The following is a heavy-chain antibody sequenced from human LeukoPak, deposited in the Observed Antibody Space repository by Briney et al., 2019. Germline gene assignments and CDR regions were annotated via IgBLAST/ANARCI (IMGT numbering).Heavy chain of an antibody. CDR2: INLGGGST. V-gene: IGHV1-46*01. CDR1: GYTFTRDY. D-gene: IGHD3-22*01. CDR3: ARDSSLFYESSGFHYTHFDY. J-gene: IGHJ4*02. Sequence: ASVRVSCKASGYTFTRDYIHWVRQGPGQGLEWLGVINLGGGSTVYAQKFQGRVTMTRDTSTSTVYMELNSLRSEDTAVYYCARDSSLFYESSGFHYTHFDYWGQGTLVTVSS.